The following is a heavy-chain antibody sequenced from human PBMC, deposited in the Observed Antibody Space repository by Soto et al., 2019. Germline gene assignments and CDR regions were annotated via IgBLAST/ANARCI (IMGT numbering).Heavy chain of an antibody. V-gene: IGHV3-74*01. CDR3: ARVPTTSAGMGIDY. J-gene: IGHJ4*02. CDR1: GFAFNDYW. D-gene: IGHD6-13*01. Sequence: EVQLVESGGGLVQPGGSLTLSCSASGFAFNDYWMHWVRQAPGKGLVWVSRIRGEGSGSNYADSVKGRFTISRDNAKNTVYLQMNSLRAEDTAVYYCARVPTTSAGMGIDYWGQGTLVTVSS. CDR2: IRGEGSGS.